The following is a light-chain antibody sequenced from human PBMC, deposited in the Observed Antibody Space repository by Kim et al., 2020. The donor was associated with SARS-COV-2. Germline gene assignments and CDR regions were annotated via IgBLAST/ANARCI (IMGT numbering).Light chain of an antibody. V-gene: IGKV1-17*03. CDR3: LQHNTYPWLT. CDR2: VAS. CDR1: QGISNY. J-gene: IGKJ4*01. Sequence: DIQMTQSPSVMSASVGDRITITCRASQGISNYLAWFQQKPGKAPKRLIYVASSLQSGVPSRFSGSASGTEFALTISSLQPEDFATYYCLQHNTYPWLTFGGGTKVDIK.